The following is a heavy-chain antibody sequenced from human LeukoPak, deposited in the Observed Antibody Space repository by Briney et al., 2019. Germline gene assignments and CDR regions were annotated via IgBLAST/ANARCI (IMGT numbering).Heavy chain of an antibody. V-gene: IGHV3-74*01. CDR3: ARSNVDTAMALDY. CDR2: IKPDGSDT. CDR1: GFTLTTHW. Sequence: PGGSLRLSCGASGFTLTTHWIHWVRQAPGKGLVWVSRIKPDGSDTNYADSVKGRFTISRDNAKNTLYLQMNSLRAEDTAVYYCARSNVDTAMALDYWGQGTLVTVSS. D-gene: IGHD5-18*01. J-gene: IGHJ4*02.